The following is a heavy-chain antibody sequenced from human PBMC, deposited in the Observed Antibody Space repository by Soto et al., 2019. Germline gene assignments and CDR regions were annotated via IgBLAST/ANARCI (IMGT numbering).Heavy chain of an antibody. D-gene: IGHD2-21*02. J-gene: IGHJ5*02. V-gene: IGHV1-69*01. CDR2: IIPIFGTA. CDR1: GGTFSSYA. CDR3: ARGGLKGPTVVTLWFDP. Sequence: QVQLVQSGAEVKKPGSSVKVSCKASGGTFSSYAISWVRQAPGQGLEWMGGIIPIFGTATYEQKSQGRVTITADEATSLAYMELSSLRAEDTAVYYCARGGLKGPTVVTLWFDPWGQGTLVTVSS.